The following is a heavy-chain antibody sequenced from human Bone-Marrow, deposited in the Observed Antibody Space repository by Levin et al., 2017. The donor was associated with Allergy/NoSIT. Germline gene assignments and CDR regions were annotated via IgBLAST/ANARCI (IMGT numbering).Heavy chain of an antibody. J-gene: IGHJ5*02. D-gene: IGHD3-9*01. CDR1: GGSISSGDYY. V-gene: IGHV4-30-4*01. CDR2: IYDSGST. CDR3: ARDTYSDILTGPGGFDP. Sequence: SPTLSLPCTVSGGSISSGDYYWSWIRQPPGKGLEWIGYIYDSGSTYYNPSLKSRVTISVATSKNEFSLKLNSVTAADTAVYYCARDTYSDILTGPGGFDPWGQGTLVTVSS.